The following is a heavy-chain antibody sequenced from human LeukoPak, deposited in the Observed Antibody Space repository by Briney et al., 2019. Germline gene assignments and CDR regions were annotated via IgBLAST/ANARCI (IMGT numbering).Heavy chain of an antibody. D-gene: IGHD3-3*01. CDR3: ARRVNDFWSGYYGGHYFDY. CDR2: IYYSGST. Sequence: SETLSLTCTVSGGSISSYYWSWIRQPPGKGLEWFGYIYYSGSTNYNPSLMSRVTISVDTSMNQFSLKLSSVTAADTAVYYCARRVNDFWSGYYGGHYFDYWGQGTLVTVSS. J-gene: IGHJ4*02. V-gene: IGHV4-59*08. CDR1: GGSISSYY.